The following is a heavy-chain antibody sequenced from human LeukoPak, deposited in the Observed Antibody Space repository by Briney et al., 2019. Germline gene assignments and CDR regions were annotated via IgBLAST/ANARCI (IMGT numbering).Heavy chain of an antibody. CDR3: ARDPRSTSTSYYFDY. CDR2: ISSSGSTI. D-gene: IGHD2-2*01. J-gene: IGHJ4*02. Sequence: GGSQRLSCAASGFTFSDYYMSWIRQAPGKGLEWVSYISSSGSTIYYADSVKGRFTISRDNAKNSLYLQMDSLRAEDTAVFYCARDPRSTSTSYYFDYWGQGTLVTVSS. CDR1: GFTFSDYY. V-gene: IGHV3-11*04.